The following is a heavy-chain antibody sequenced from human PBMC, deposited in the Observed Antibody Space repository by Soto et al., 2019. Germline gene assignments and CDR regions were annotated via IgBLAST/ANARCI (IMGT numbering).Heavy chain of an antibody. V-gene: IGHV1-2*02. CDR3: ARALVRFLDWVPDHYYYTMDV. CDR2: INPNSGDT. D-gene: IGHD3-3*01. CDR1: GHTFTAYY. J-gene: IGHJ6*02. Sequence: VQLVQSGAEVKKPGASVKVSCKPSGHTFTAYYIHWVRQAPGQGLEWMGWINPNSGDTNYSQKFQGRVTMTRDTSIRTVYMEFSGLRSDDTAVYYCARALVRFLDWVPDHYYYTMDVWGQGTTVTVSS.